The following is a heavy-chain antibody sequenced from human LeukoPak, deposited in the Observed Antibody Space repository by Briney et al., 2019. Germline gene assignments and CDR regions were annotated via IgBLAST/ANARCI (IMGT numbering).Heavy chain of an antibody. Sequence: SETLSLACTVSGGSFNNYYWGWVRQPAGKGREWVRRIYSSGSTDYNHSLKSRVTMSVDTSKNQFSLNLASVAAAGSAVYYCARGRGRLLLFDSWGQGTLVTVSS. V-gene: IGHV4-4*07. CDR3: ARGRGRLLLFDS. CDR1: GGSFNNYY. D-gene: IGHD2-15*01. CDR2: IYSSGST. J-gene: IGHJ4*02.